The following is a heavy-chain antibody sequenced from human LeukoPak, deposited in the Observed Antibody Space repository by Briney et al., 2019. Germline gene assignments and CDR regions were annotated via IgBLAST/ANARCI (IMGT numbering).Heavy chain of an antibody. CDR1: GYPISMGYF. D-gene: IGHD6-19*01. CDR2: IFHTGYT. V-gene: IGHV4-38-2*02. J-gene: IGHJ3*01. Sequence: SETLSLTCTVSGYPISMGYFWGWIRQPPGKGLEWIGSIFHTGYTFYDPSFKRRFTISVDTSKNQFSLRLSSVTAADTAVYYCARETEKQWHYWGHGTMVTVSS. CDR3: ARETEKQWHY.